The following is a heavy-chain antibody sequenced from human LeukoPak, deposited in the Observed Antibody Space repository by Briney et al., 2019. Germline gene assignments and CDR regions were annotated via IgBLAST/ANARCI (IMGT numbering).Heavy chain of an antibody. J-gene: IGHJ6*04. D-gene: IGHD2/OR15-2a*01. CDR2: IYPDDSDT. CDR3: ARHIPSTGPGEYYMDV. V-gene: IGHV5-51*01. Sequence: GESLKISCQASGYDFPTYWFGWVRQLPGKGLEWMGVIYPDDSDTKYNPSFQGQVTISVDKSISTGYLQWSSRKASDTAMYYCARHIPSTGPGEYYMDVWGRGTTVIVS. CDR1: GYDFPTYW.